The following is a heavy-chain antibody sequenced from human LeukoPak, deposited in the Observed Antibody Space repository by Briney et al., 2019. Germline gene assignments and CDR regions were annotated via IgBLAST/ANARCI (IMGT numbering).Heavy chain of an antibody. Sequence: GGSLRLSCAASGFTFSDYYMSWIRHAPGKGLEWVSAISGSGGSTYYADSVKGRFTISRDNSKNTLYLQMNSLRAEDTAVYYCAKGARLTMVRGVAIDYWGQGTLVTVPS. J-gene: IGHJ4*02. CDR3: AKGARLTMVRGVAIDY. CDR2: ISGSGGST. V-gene: IGHV3-23*01. CDR1: GFTFSDYY. D-gene: IGHD3-10*01.